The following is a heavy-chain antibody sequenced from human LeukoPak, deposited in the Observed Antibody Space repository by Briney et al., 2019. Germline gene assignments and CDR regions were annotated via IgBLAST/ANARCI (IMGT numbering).Heavy chain of an antibody. Sequence: ASVKVSCKASGYTFTGYYMHWVRQAPGQGLEWMGRINPNSGGTNYAQKFQGRVTMTRDTSISTAYMELSRLRSDDTAVYYCARETHSYGTGDYSGQGTLVTVSS. V-gene: IGHV1-2*06. CDR2: INPNSGGT. D-gene: IGHD5-18*01. CDR1: GYTFTGYY. J-gene: IGHJ4*02. CDR3: ARETHSYGTGDY.